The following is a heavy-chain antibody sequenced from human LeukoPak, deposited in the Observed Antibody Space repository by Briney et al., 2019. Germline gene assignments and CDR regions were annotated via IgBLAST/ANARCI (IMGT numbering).Heavy chain of an antibody. CDR2: IYSGGST. CDR1: GFTVSSNY. J-gene: IGHJ4*02. D-gene: IGHD3-22*01. CDR3: ASSGPEYYHDSSGPPSFDY. Sequence: PGGSLRLSCAASGFTVSSNYMSWVRQAPGKGLEWVSVIYSGGSTYYADSVKGRFTISRDNSKNTLYLQMNSLRAEDTAVYYCASSGPEYYHDSSGPPSFDYWGQGTLVTVSS. V-gene: IGHV3-66*01.